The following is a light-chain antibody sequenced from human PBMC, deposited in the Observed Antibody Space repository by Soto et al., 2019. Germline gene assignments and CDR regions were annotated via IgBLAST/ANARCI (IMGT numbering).Light chain of an antibody. Sequence: DLVLTQTPLSSPVTLGQPASISCNSSQSLAYSDGNIYLNWLHQRPGQPPRLLIYKTSNRFSGVPDRFSGTGAGTDFTLKISKVEAEDVGVYYCVEASLLPHAFGQGTKLEIK. CDR2: KTS. J-gene: IGKJ1*01. V-gene: IGKV2-24*01. CDR3: VEASLLPHA. CDR1: QSLAYSDGNIY.